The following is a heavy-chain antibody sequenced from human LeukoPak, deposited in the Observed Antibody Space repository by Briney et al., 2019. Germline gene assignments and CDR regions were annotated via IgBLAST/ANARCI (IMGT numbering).Heavy chain of an antibody. V-gene: IGHV1-2*02. CDR3: ARDGYYDSSGYYWSQMGTFDY. CDR2: INPNSGGT. J-gene: IGHJ4*02. D-gene: IGHD3-22*01. Sequence: ASVRVSCTASGYTFTGYYMHWVRQAPGQGLEWMGWINPNSGGTNYAQKFQARVTMTRDTSISTAYMELSRLRSDDTAVYFCARDGYYDSSGYYWSQMGTFDYWGQGTLVTVSS. CDR1: GYTFTGYY.